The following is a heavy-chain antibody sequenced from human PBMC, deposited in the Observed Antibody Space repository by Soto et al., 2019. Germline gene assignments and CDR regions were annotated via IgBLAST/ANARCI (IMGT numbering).Heavy chain of an antibody. D-gene: IGHD6-13*01. V-gene: IGHV3-33*01. J-gene: IGHJ6*02. CDR3: ARMSRWRTYGMDF. Sequence: AGSLRLSCAVSGFTFSSYGVHWVRQAPAEVQERVAGIWYDGSNKYHAHSVKGRFTISRDNSQNTLYLQMNSLSYDDTAVYYCARMSRWRTYGMDFWGQGTTVTLSS. CDR2: IWYDGSNK. CDR1: GFTFSSYG.